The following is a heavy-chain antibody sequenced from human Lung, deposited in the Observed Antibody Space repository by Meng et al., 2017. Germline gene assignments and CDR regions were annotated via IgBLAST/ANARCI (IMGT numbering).Heavy chain of an antibody. CDR2: IKTDGSTT. Sequence: GESLKISCAASGFTFSSYWMHWVRRIPGKGLVWVSRIKTDGSTTHYADSVKGRFTISRDNAKNTVYLQMNSLRAEDTAIYYCARDGTYSNWGQGTLVTVS. D-gene: IGHD6-13*01. J-gene: IGHJ4*02. CDR1: GFTFSSYW. V-gene: IGHV3-74*01. CDR3: ARDGTYSN.